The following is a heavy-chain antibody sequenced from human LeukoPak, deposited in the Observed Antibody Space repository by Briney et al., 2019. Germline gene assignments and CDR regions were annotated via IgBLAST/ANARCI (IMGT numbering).Heavy chain of an antibody. CDR1: GYTFTSYA. V-gene: IGHV1-3*01. CDR2: INAGNGNT. CDR3: ARGAAYYYDSSGYYYSGAFDI. D-gene: IGHD3-22*01. Sequence: GASVKVSCKASGYTFTSYAMHWVRQAPGQRLEWMGWINAGNGNTKYSQKFQGRVTITRDTSASTAYMELSSLRSEDTAVYYCARGAAYYYDSSGYYYSGAFDIWGQGTMVTVSS. J-gene: IGHJ3*02.